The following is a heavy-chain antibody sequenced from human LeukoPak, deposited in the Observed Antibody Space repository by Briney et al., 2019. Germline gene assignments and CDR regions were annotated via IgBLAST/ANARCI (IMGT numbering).Heavy chain of an antibody. Sequence: ASVKVSCKASGGTFSSYAISWVRQAPGQGLEWMGGIIPIFGTANYAQKFQGRVTITTDESTSTAYMELSSLRSEDTAVYYCARGVMGAPRSYYYYYMDVWGKGTTVTVSS. CDR3: ARGVMGAPRSYYYYYMDV. CDR2: IIPIFGTA. J-gene: IGHJ6*03. D-gene: IGHD1-26*01. CDR1: GGTFSSYA. V-gene: IGHV1-69*05.